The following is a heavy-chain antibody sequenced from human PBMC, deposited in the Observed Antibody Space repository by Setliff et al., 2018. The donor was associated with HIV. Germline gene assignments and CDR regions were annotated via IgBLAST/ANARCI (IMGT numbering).Heavy chain of an antibody. V-gene: IGHV1-3*01. D-gene: IGHD1-26*01. J-gene: IGHJ4*02. CDR3: TRVMGATTGFHDY. Sequence: ASVKVSCKASGYTLTNYAMHWVRQAPGRRLEWMGCINAGNDNTKYSQNFQGRVTITKDTSASTVYMELSSLRSEDTALYYCTRVMGATTGFHDYWGQGTLGTVSS. CDR2: INAGNDNT. CDR1: GYTLTNYA.